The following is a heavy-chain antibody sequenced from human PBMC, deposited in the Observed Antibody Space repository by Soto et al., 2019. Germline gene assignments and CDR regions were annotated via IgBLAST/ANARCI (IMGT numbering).Heavy chain of an antibody. J-gene: IGHJ5*02. CDR3: ARSHSNYIDWFDP. CDR1: GYKFTSYW. V-gene: IGHV5-51*01. CDR2: IYPGDSDT. D-gene: IGHD4-4*01. Sequence: PGESLKISCKGSGYKFTSYWIGWVRQMPGKGLEWMGNIYPGDSDTRYSPSFQGQVIISADKSISTAYLQWSSLKASDTAIYYCARSHSNYIDWFDPWGQRTLVTVSS.